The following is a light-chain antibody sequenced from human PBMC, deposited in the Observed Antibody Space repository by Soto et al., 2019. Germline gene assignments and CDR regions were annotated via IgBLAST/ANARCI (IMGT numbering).Light chain of an antibody. V-gene: IGKV1-5*03. J-gene: IGKJ2*01. CDR2: KAS. CDR3: QQYNSFPYT. CDR1: QSISTW. Sequence: DIQMTQSPSTLSASVGDRVTITCRASQSISTWLAWYQQKAGKAPKVLIYKASRLESGVPSWFSGSGSGTEFTLTISSLQPDDFATYYCQQYNSFPYTFGQGTKLEIK.